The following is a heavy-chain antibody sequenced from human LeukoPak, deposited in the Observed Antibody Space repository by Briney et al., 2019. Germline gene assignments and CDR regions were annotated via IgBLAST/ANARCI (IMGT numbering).Heavy chain of an antibody. CDR3: ARASPHSHQNCYDSSGYYVT. Sequence: ASVKVSCKASGGTFSSYAISWVRQAPGQGLEWMGGIIPIFGTANYAQKFQGRVTITADESTSTAYMELSSLRSEDTAVYYCARASPHSHQNCYDSSGYYVTWGQGTLVTVSS. D-gene: IGHD3-22*01. CDR1: GGTFSSYA. J-gene: IGHJ5*02. V-gene: IGHV1-69*13. CDR2: IIPIFGTA.